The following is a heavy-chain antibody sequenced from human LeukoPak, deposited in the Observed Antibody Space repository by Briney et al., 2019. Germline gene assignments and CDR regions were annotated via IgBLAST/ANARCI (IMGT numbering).Heavy chain of an antibody. CDR3: ARGPTISETGYFDY. CDR1: GVSFSTYY. J-gene: IGHJ4*03. Sequence: PSETLSLTCAAYGVSFSTYYWSWLRQSPGKGREWIAEINHRGDANYNPSVKSRVTISVDTSKSQFSLKVSSLTAADTAVYYCARGPTISETGYFDYWGQGTLVTVSS. D-gene: IGHD1-1*01. V-gene: IGHV4-34*01. CDR2: INHRGDA.